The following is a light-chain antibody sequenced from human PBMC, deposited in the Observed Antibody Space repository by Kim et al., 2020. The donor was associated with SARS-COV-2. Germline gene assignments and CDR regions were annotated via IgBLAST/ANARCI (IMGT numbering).Light chain of an antibody. CDR3: EQYNSYSWT. CDR1: QSIISW. Sequence: GDRVTITCRASQSIISWLVWYQQKPGKGPKLLIYVASSLESGVPSRFSGSGYETEFTLTISSLHPDNFATYYCEQYNSYSWTFGQGAKVDIK. V-gene: IGKV1-5*01. CDR2: VAS. J-gene: IGKJ1*01.